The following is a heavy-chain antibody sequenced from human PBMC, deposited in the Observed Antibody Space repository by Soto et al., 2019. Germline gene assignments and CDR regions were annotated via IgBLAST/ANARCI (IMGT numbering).Heavy chain of an antibody. CDR2: ISAYNGNT. CDR3: ARDTQTIFGVVLPVLGYYGMDV. Sequence: GASVKVSCKAAGYTFTIYGISLVRQAPRQGLEWMGWISAYNGNTNYAQKLQGRVTMTTDTSTSTAYMELRSLRSDDTAVYYCARDTQTIFGVVLPVLGYYGMDVWGQGTTLTVSS. V-gene: IGHV1-18*01. J-gene: IGHJ6*02. CDR1: GYTFTIYG. D-gene: IGHD3-3*01.